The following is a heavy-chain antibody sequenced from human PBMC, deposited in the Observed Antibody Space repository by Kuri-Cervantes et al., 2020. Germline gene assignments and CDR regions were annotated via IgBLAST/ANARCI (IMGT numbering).Heavy chain of an antibody. CDR1: GGFISSYY. Sequence: SETLSLTCIVSGGFISSYYWNWIRQPPGKGLEWIGYIYYSGSTNYNPSLESRITISVDTSKNQFSLKLSSVTAADTAVYYCAKDANDLWGSGYYGGDYWGQGTLVTVSS. D-gene: IGHD3-22*01. CDR3: AKDANDLWGSGYYGGDY. CDR2: IYYSGST. V-gene: IGHV4-59*01. J-gene: IGHJ4*02.